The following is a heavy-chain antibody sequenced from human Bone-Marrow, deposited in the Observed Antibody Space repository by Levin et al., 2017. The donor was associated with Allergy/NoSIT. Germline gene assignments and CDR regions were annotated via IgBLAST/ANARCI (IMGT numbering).Heavy chain of an antibody. Sequence: PGGSLRLSCAASGFTFSSYSMNWVRQAPGKGLEWVSYISSGGTTISYADSVKGRFTISRDNAKNSLYLQMNSLRDEDTAVYYCARDYHSSSWLGVDYWGQGTLVTVSS. CDR1: GFTFSSYS. V-gene: IGHV3-48*02. CDR2: ISSGGTTI. D-gene: IGHD6-13*01. J-gene: IGHJ4*02. CDR3: ARDYHSSSWLGVDY.